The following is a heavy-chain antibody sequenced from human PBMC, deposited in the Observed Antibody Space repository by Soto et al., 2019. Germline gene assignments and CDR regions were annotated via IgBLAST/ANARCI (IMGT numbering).Heavy chain of an antibody. J-gene: IGHJ4*02. CDR3: ARGGIQLSYAFDY. D-gene: IGHD5-18*01. CDR1: GCSFSNFY. V-gene: IGHV4-4*07. Sequence: KPXERLCRTGRVSGCSFSNFYWSGIRKSAGKGLEWIGRIYTSGATSYNPSLKSRVTMSVDTSETQMSLNLRSVTAADTAVYYCARGGIQLSYAFDYWGQGILVTVSS. CDR2: IYTSGAT.